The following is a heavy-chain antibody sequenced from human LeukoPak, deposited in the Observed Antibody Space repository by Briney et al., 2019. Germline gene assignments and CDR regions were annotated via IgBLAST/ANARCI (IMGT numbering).Heavy chain of an antibody. CDR3: ARISSSDVDAFDI. CDR1: GYTFTSYG. Sequence: VKVTCKASGYTFTSYGISWVRQAPGQGLEWMGWISAYNGNTNYAQKLQGRVTMTTGTSTSTAYMELRSLRSDDTAVYYCARISSSDVDAFDIWGQGTMVTVSS. J-gene: IGHJ3*02. V-gene: IGHV1-18*01. CDR2: ISAYNGNT. D-gene: IGHD6-6*01.